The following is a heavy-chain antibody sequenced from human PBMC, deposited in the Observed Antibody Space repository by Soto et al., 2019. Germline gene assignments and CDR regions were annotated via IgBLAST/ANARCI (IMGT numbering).Heavy chain of an antibody. Sequence: SETLSLTCTVSGGSISYYYWSWIRQSAGKGLEWIGRIYPSGSTNYNPSLKGRVTMSVDTSNNQFSLNLGSVTAADTAVYYCARDRTAAGPSNWFDPWGQGTLVTVS. CDR3: ARDRTAAGPSNWFDP. J-gene: IGHJ5*02. V-gene: IGHV4-4*07. D-gene: IGHD6-13*01. CDR1: GGSISYYY. CDR2: IYPSGST.